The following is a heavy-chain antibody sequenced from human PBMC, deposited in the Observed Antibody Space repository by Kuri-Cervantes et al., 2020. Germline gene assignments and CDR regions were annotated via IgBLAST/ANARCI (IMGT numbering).Heavy chain of an antibody. CDR3: ARVEPIFCSSTSCYVRD. D-gene: IGHD2-2*01. CDR2: IYYSGST. CDR1: GGSISSYY. J-gene: IGHJ4*02. V-gene: IGHV4-59*01. Sequence: SETLSLTCTVSGGSISSYYWSWIRQPPGKGLEWIGYIYYSGSTNYNPSLKSRVTISVDTSKNQFSLKLSSVTAADTAVYYCARVEPIFCSSTSCYVRDWGQGTLVTVSS.